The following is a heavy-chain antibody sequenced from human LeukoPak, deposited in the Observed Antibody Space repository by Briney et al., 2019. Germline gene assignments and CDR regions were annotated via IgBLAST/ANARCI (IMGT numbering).Heavy chain of an antibody. V-gene: IGHV1-8*01. J-gene: IGHJ6*03. CDR3: ARGDSSSSTRYYYYFYMDV. D-gene: IGHD6-6*01. CDR1: GYTFTSYD. CDR2: MNPNSGNT. Sequence: GASVKVSCKASGYTFTSYDINWVRQATGQGLEWMGWMNPNSGNTGYAQKFQGRVTMTRNTSISTAYMELSSLRSEDTAVYYCARGDSSSSTRYYYYFYMDVWGKRVTVTVSS.